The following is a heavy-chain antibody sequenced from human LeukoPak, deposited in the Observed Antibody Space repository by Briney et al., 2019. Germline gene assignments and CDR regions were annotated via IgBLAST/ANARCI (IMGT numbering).Heavy chain of an antibody. CDR3: ARGVTFGGVIAPDY. CDR1: GGSFSGYY. CDR2: INHSGST. Sequence: KPSETLSLTCAVYGGSFSGYYWSWIRQPPGKGLEWIGEINHSGSTNYNPSLKSRVTISVDTSKNQFSLKLSSVTAADTAVYYCARGVTFGGVIAPDYWGQGTLVTVSS. V-gene: IGHV4-34*01. J-gene: IGHJ4*02. D-gene: IGHD3-16*02.